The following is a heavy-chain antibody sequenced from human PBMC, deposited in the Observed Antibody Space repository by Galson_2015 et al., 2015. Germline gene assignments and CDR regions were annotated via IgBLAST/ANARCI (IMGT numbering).Heavy chain of an antibody. J-gene: IGHJ4*02. V-gene: IGHV3-15*01. CDR2: IKSKTDGGTT. CDR3: TTLVLTMVRGVLVVADY. D-gene: IGHD3-10*01. Sequence: SLRLSCAASGFTFSNAWMSWVRQAPGKGLEWVGRIKSKTDGGTTDYAAPVKGRFTISRDDSKNTLYLQMNSLKTEDTAVYYCTTLVLTMVRGVLVVADYWGQGTLVTVSS. CDR1: GFTFSNAW.